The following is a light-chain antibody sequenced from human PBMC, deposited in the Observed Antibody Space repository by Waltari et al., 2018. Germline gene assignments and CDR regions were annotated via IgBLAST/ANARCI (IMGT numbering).Light chain of an antibody. Sequence: QSALTQPPSASGSPGQSVTISCTGTSSDVGGYNYVSWYQKHPGKAPKLMIYEVNKRPSGVPDRFSGSKSGNTASLTVSGLQAEDEADYYCYSYAGNNNVVFGGGTKLTVL. CDR3: YSYAGNNNVV. J-gene: IGLJ2*01. CDR2: EVN. CDR1: SSDVGGYNY. V-gene: IGLV2-8*01.